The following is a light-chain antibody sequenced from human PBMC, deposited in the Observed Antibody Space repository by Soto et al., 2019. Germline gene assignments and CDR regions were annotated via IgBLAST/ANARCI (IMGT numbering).Light chain of an antibody. J-gene: IGKJ4*01. CDR3: QQGDSFPFT. Sequence: DIQMTQSPSSVSASVGDRVTITCRASQDISTWVAWYQQKPGKAPKLLISAASTLQSGVPRRFSGSGSGTAFTLIISSLQPADFATYFGQQGDSFPFTFGGGTKVQIK. CDR2: AAS. V-gene: IGKV1-12*01. CDR1: QDISTW.